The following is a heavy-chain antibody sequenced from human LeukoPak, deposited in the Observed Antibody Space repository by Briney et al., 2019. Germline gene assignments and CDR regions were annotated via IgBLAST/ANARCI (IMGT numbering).Heavy chain of an antibody. D-gene: IGHD3-10*01. Sequence: ASVKVSCKASGYTFTSYDINWVRQATGQGLEWMGWMNPNSGNTGYAQKFQGRVTMTRNTSISTAYMELSSLRSEDTAVYYCARGDYYGSGSYSGLVDYWGQGTLVTVSS. CDR1: GYTFTSYD. CDR3: ARGDYYGSGSYSGLVDY. CDR2: MNPNSGNT. V-gene: IGHV1-8*01. J-gene: IGHJ4*02.